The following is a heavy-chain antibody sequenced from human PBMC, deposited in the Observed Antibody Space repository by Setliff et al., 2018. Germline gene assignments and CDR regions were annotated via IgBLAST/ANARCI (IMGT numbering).Heavy chain of an antibody. J-gene: IGHJ4*02. CDR2: INPNSGGT. CDR1: GYTFTGYY. Sequence: ASVKISCKASGYTFTGYYMHWVRQAPGQGLEWMGRINPNSGGTNYAQKFQGRVTMTRDTSISTAYMELSRLRSDDTAVYYCARVAVGAMGADYWGQGTLVTVSS. D-gene: IGHD1-26*01. CDR3: ARVAVGAMGADY. V-gene: IGHV1-2*06.